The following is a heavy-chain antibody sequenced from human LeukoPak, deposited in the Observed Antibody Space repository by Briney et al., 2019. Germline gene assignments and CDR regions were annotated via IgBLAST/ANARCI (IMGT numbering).Heavy chain of an antibody. CDR1: GFTFRSYA. D-gene: IGHD3-10*02. V-gene: IGHV3-23*01. CDR3: AKDDGSRFGRGYFDY. Sequence: PGGSLRLSCAASGFTFRSYAMSWVRQAPGKGLEWVSAMSNSGGSTYYADSVKGRFTISRDNSKNTLYLQMNSLRAEATAVYYCAKDDGSRFGRGYFDYWGQGTLVTVSS. CDR2: MSNSGGST. J-gene: IGHJ4*02.